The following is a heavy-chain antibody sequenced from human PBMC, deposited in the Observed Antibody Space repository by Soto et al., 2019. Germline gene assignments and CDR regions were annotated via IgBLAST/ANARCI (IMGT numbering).Heavy chain of an antibody. D-gene: IGHD6-13*01. CDR2: IYGGLTT. CDR1: GFTVSSTY. V-gene: IGHV3-53*01. CDR3: ARERIEAAGTPRFNYYYGMDV. J-gene: IGHJ6*02. Sequence: GSLRLSCAASGFTVSSTYMTWVRQAPGKGLEWVSVIYGGLTTSYADSVKGRFTISRDNSKNTVFLQMNSLRGEDTAVYYCARERIEAAGTPRFNYYYGMDVWGQGTTVTVSS.